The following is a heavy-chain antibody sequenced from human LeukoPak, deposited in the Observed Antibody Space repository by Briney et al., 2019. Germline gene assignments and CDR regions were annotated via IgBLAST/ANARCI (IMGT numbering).Heavy chain of an antibody. V-gene: IGHV1-8*01. D-gene: IGHD3-3*01. CDR3: ARDPMKYYDFWSGYSPDIFFDY. J-gene: IGHJ4*02. CDR2: MNPNSGNT. Sequence: GASVKVSCKASGYTFTSYDINWVRQATGQGLEWMGWMNPNSGNTGYAQKFQGRVTMTTDTSTSTAYMELRSLRSDDTAVYYCARDPMKYYDFWSGYSPDIFFDYWGQGTLVTVSS. CDR1: GYTFTSYD.